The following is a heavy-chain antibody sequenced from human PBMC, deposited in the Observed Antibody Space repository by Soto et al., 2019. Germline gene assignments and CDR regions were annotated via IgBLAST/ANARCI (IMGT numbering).Heavy chain of an antibody. Sequence: GGSLRLSCAASGFTFSSYGMHWVRQAPGKGLEWVAVIWYDGSNKYYADSVKGRFTISRDNSKNTLYLQMNSLRAEDTAVYYCAREPYSSSWSDYYYGMDVWGQGTTVTVSS. CDR3: AREPYSSSWSDYYYGMDV. CDR1: GFTFSSYG. CDR2: IWYDGSNK. D-gene: IGHD6-13*01. J-gene: IGHJ6*02. V-gene: IGHV3-33*01.